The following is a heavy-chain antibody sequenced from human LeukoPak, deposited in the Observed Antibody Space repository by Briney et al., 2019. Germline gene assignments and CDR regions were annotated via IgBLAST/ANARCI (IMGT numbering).Heavy chain of an antibody. CDR2: IWYDSINK. Sequence: GGSLRLSCAASGFTFSSYGMHWVRQAPGKGLGWVAVIWYDSINKYYADSVKGRFTISRDNSKNTLYLQMNSLRAEDTAVYYCAKDTYGDYVELSHFDYWGQGTLVTVSS. CDR3: AKDTYGDYVELSHFDY. J-gene: IGHJ4*02. CDR1: GFTFSSYG. V-gene: IGHV3-33*06. D-gene: IGHD4-17*01.